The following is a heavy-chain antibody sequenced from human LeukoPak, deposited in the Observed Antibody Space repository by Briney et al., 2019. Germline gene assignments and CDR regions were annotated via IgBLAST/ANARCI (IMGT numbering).Heavy chain of an antibody. CDR2: ISSTGSTK. CDR3: ARDMYYGSGTPMQYGMDV. J-gene: IGHJ6*02. V-gene: IGHV3-11*01. Sequence: GGSLRLSCAASGFTFTFSDYYMSWIRQAPGKGLEWVSFISSTGSTKYYADSVKGRFTISRDNAKNSLYLQMNSLRAEDTAVYYCARDMYYGSGTPMQYGMDVWGQGTTVTVSS. D-gene: IGHD3-10*01. CDR1: GFTFTFSDYY.